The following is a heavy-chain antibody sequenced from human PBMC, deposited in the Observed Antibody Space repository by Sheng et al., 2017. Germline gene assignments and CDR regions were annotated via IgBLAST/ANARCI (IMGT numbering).Heavy chain of an antibody. CDR1: GFTFSSYG. CDR3: AKDLTDAGFGELGIDY. Sequence: QVQLVESGGGVVQPGRSLRLSCAASGFTFSSYGMHWVRQAPGKGLEWVAVISYDGSNKYYADSVKGRFTISRDNSKNTLYLQMNSLRAEDTAVYYCAKDLTDAGFGELGIDYWGQGTLVTVSS. D-gene: IGHD3-10*01. V-gene: IGHV3-30*18. CDR2: ISYDGSNK. J-gene: IGHJ4*02.